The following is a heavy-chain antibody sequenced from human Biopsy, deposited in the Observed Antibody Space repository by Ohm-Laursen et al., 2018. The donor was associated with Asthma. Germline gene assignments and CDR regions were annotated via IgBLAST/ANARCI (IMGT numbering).Heavy chain of an antibody. J-gene: IGHJ6*02. D-gene: IGHD3-10*01. CDR3: ARAVDYSHYYGIDV. Sequence: SVKVSCKTSGDTFNSAGITWVRQAPGQGLEWMGWISVYNGNTKVAQKLQDRVTMITDTSTSTAYMELRSLRSDDTAVYFCARAVDYSHYYGIDVWGQGATVTVS. CDR2: ISVYNGNT. V-gene: IGHV1-18*01. CDR1: GDTFNSAG.